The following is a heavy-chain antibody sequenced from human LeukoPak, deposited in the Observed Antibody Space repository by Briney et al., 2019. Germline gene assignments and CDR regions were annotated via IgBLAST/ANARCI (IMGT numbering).Heavy chain of an antibody. D-gene: IGHD6-13*01. Sequence: GASVKVSCKASGYTFTGYYMHWVRQAPGQGLEWMGWINPNSGGTNYAQKFQGRVTMTRNTSISTAYMELSRLRFDDTAVYYCARINSSRWYDFWGQGTLVTVSS. CDR3: ARINSSRWYDF. CDR1: GYTFTGYY. J-gene: IGHJ4*02. CDR2: INPNSGGT. V-gene: IGHV1-2*02.